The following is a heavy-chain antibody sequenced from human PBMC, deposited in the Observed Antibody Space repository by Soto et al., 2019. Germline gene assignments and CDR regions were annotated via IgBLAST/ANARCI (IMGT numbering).Heavy chain of an antibody. CDR2: ISSSSSTI. J-gene: IGHJ4*02. CDR1: GFTFSSYS. Sequence: EVQLVESGGGLVQPGGSLRLSCAASGFTFSSYSMNWVRQAPGKGLEWVSYISSSSSTIYYADSVKGRFTISRDNAKNSLSLQMTSLRAEDTAVYYCARDLLASISYGDYVAYWGQGTLVTVSS. D-gene: IGHD4-17*01. CDR3: ARDLLASISYGDYVAY. V-gene: IGHV3-48*01.